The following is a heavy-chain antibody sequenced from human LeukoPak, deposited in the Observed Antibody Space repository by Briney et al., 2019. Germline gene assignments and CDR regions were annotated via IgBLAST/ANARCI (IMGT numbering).Heavy chain of an antibody. CDR3: ARGITMIRGVITTPFDY. D-gene: IGHD3-10*01. CDR1: GYTFTNYY. V-gene: IGHV1-46*01. J-gene: IGHJ4*02. Sequence: GASVKVSCKAFGYTFTNYYMHWVRQAPGQGLEWMGILNPSSGSADYAQKLLGRVTVTRDTSTSTVYMELSSLRSEDTAVYYCARGITMIRGVITTPFDYWGQGTLVTVSS. CDR2: LNPSSGSA.